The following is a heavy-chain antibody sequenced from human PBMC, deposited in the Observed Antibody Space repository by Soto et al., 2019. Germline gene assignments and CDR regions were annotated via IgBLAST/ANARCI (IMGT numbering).Heavy chain of an antibody. CDR3: ARVYCSGGSCYLGFGWYYYYMDV. Sequence: ASVKVCCKASGYTFTSYGISWVRQAPGQGLEWMGWISAYNGNTNYAQKLQGRVTMTTDTSTNTAYMELRSLRSDDTAVYYCARVYCSGGSCYLGFGWYYYYMDVWGKGTTVTVSS. D-gene: IGHD2-15*01. J-gene: IGHJ6*03. V-gene: IGHV1-18*01. CDR1: GYTFTSYG. CDR2: ISAYNGNT.